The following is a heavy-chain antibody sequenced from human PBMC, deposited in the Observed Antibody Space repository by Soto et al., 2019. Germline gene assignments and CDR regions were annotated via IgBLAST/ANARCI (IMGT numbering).Heavy chain of an antibody. CDR3: TRDFGAPCRVSAVGYYYHYGMDV. CDR1: EFTFSSYW. Sequence: EVQLVESGGGLVQPGGSLRLSCAASEFTFSSYWMNWVRQAPGKGLEWVANIKEDGSEKYYVDSVKGRFTISRDNAKNSLYQQMNSLRGEDTAVYYSTRDFGAPCRVSAVGYYYHYGMDVWGQGTTVTVSS. V-gene: IGHV3-7*05. J-gene: IGHJ6*02. D-gene: IGHD2-2*01. CDR2: IKEDGSEK.